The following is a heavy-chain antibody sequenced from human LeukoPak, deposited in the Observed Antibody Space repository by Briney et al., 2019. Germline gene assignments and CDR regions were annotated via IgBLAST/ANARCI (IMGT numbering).Heavy chain of an antibody. Sequence: GASVKVSCKASGYTFTGYYMHWVRQAPGQGLEWMGWINPNSGGTNYAQKFQGWVTMTRDTSISTAYMELSRLRSDDTAVYYCVRGGIAAAGAPFGFGTLDVWGQGTTVTVSS. CDR3: VRGGIAAAGAPFGFGTLDV. D-gene: IGHD6-13*01. CDR2: INPNSGGT. V-gene: IGHV1-2*04. J-gene: IGHJ6*02. CDR1: GYTFTGYY.